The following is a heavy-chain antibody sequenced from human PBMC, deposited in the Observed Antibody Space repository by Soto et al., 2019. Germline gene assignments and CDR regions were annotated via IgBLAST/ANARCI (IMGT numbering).Heavy chain of an antibody. CDR2: IKSKTDGGTT. Sequence: EVQLVESGGGLVKPGGSLRLSCAASGFTFSNAWMSWVRQAPGKGLEWVGRIKSKTDGGTTDYAAPVKGRFTISRDDSKNTLYLQMNSLKTEDTAVYYCTTVWYYYGSGSIDYWGQGTLVTVSS. V-gene: IGHV3-15*01. CDR1: GFTFSNAW. D-gene: IGHD3-10*01. CDR3: TTVWYYYGSGSIDY. J-gene: IGHJ4*02.